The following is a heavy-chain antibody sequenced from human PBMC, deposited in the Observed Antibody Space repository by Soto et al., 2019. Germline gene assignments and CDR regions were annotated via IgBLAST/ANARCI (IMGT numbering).Heavy chain of an antibody. CDR1: GGSFSGYY. Sequence: QVQLQQWGAGLLKPSETLSLTCAVYGGSFSGYYWSWIRQPPGKGLEWIGEINHSGSTNYNPSLKNRVTISVDTSKNQFSLKLSSVTAADTAVYYCAREDSSSSGNKDAFDIWGQGTMVTVSS. CDR2: INHSGST. V-gene: IGHV4-34*01. D-gene: IGHD6-6*01. J-gene: IGHJ3*02. CDR3: AREDSSSSGNKDAFDI.